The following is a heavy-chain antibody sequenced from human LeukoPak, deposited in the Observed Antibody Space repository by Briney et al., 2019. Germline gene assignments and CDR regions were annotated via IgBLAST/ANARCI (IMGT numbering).Heavy chain of an antibody. D-gene: IGHD1-1*01. V-gene: IGHV4-4*07. CDR2: IQTSGST. CDR1: GVSITSYY. CDR3: VRETTRYFDY. Sequence: PSETLSLTCTVSGVSITSYYWSWIRQPAGKGLEWIGRIQTSGSTNYSPSLKSRVTMSIDTSKTQFSLNLSSVTAADTAVYYCVRETTRYFDYWGQGTLVTASS. J-gene: IGHJ4*02.